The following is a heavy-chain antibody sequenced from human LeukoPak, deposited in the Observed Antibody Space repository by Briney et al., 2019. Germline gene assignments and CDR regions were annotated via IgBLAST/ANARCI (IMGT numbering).Heavy chain of an antibody. J-gene: IGHJ4*02. CDR3: ARGKNWKTNFDY. CDR2: INHSGST. Sequence: SETLSLTCAVYGGSFSGYYWSWIRQPPGKGLEWIGEINHSGSTNYNPSLKSRVTISVDTSKNQFSLKLSSVTAADTAVYYCARGKNWKTNFDYWGQGTLVTVSS. D-gene: IGHD1-1*01. V-gene: IGHV4-34*01. CDR1: GGSFSGYY.